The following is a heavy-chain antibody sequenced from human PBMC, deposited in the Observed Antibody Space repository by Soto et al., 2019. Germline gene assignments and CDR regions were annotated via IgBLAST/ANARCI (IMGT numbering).Heavy chain of an antibody. CDR2: IYTSGST. CDR3: AREISMALNY. J-gene: IGHJ4*02. CDR1: DDSISSYY. D-gene: IGHD3-10*01. Sequence: SETLSLTCTVSDDSISSYYWNWIRQPAGKGLEWIGRIYTSGSTNYNSSLKSRVTMSIDTSKNQFSLKLSSVTAADTAVYYCAREISMALNYWGQGTLVTVSS. V-gene: IGHV4-4*07.